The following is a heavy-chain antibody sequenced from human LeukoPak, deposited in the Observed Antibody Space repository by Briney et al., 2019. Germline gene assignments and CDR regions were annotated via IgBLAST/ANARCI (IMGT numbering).Heavy chain of an antibody. Sequence: KSSQALSLTCTVSGGSISSGGYFWRWIRQHPGKGLEWIGYIYYSGSTYYNPSLKSRVTISVDTSKNQFSLKLSSVTAADTAVYYCARARRVTMVRGVIITTYYFDYWGQGTLVTVSS. CDR2: IYYSGST. CDR3: ARARRVTMVRGVIITTYYFDY. V-gene: IGHV4-31*03. J-gene: IGHJ4*02. CDR1: GGSISSGGYF. D-gene: IGHD3-10*01.